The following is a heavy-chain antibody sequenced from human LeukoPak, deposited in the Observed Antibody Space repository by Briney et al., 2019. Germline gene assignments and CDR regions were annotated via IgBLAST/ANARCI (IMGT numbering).Heavy chain of an antibody. CDR1: GFTFTRYA. CDR3: ANRGTTGS. V-gene: IGHV3-23*01. CDR2: ISASGGET. J-gene: IGHJ5*02. Sequence: GGSLRLSCVSSGSGFTFTRYAMSWVRQAPGKGLQWVATISASGGETNYADSVKGRFTISRDNSNYILYLQMNSLTDADTAVYYCANRGTTGSWGQGTLVAVSS. D-gene: IGHD1-1*01.